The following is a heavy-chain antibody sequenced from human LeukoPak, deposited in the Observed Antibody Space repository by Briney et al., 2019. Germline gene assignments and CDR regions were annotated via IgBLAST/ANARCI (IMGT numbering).Heavy chain of an antibody. V-gene: IGHV3-7*03. Sequence: GGSLRLSCAASGFTFSSYWMSWVRQAPGKGLEWVANIKQDGSEKYYVDSVKGRFTIPRDNAKNSLYLQMNSLRAEDTALYYCAKGRDAFDIWGQGTMVTVSS. CDR1: GFTFSSYW. J-gene: IGHJ3*02. CDR3: AKGRDAFDI. CDR2: IKQDGSEK.